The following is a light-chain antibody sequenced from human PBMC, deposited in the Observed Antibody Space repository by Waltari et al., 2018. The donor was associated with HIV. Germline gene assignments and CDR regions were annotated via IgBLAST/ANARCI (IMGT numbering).Light chain of an antibody. CDR2: EDS. CDR3: CSYAGTITPYV. J-gene: IGLJ1*01. Sequence: SALTQPASVSGSPGQSITISCTGTNSDVGSYNLLSWYQQHPGKAPKLMIYEDSKRPSGISNRFSGSKSGNTASLTISGLQAEDEAEYFCCSYAGTITPYVFGIGTKVTVL. CDR1: NSDVGSYNL. V-gene: IGLV2-23*01.